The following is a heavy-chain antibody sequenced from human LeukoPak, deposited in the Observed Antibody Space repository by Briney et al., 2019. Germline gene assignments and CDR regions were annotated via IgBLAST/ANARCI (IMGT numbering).Heavy chain of an antibody. D-gene: IGHD3-10*01. V-gene: IGHV4-39*01. Sequence: SETLSLTCTVSGGSISSSSDYWAWIRQPPGKGLEWIGSMYYSGSTYYNPSLKSRVTISVDTSKNQFSLKLSSVTAADTAVYYCAGFPSGIAGSGSYYRDYYYYYYMDVWGKGTTVTISS. CDR3: AGFPSGIAGSGSYYRDYYYYYYMDV. J-gene: IGHJ6*03. CDR1: GGSISSSSDY. CDR2: MYYSGST.